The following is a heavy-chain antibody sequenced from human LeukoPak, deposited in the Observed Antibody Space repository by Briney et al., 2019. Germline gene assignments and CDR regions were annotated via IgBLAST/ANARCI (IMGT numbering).Heavy chain of an antibody. CDR1: GYIFTGYC. Sequence: ASVKVSCKASGYIFTGYCMHWVRQAPGQGLEWMGRINPNSGGANYAQKFQGRVAMTRDMSISTAYMELSRLGSDDTAVYYCATSAPGIMIVVVTSFDYWGQGTLVTVSS. D-gene: IGHD3-22*01. CDR3: ATSAPGIMIVVVTSFDY. J-gene: IGHJ4*02. V-gene: IGHV1-2*06. CDR2: INPNSGGA.